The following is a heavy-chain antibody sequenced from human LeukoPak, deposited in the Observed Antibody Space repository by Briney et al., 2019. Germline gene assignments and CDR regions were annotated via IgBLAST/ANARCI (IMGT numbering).Heavy chain of an antibody. J-gene: IGHJ4*02. CDR3: ARWRATSTIPYSFDY. Sequence: ESGPALVKPTETLTLTCSFSGFSLTTEQVAVGWIRQSPGKALEWFALIYWDDATRYSAYLESRLTISKVRSRNQVLLTMTDMDPADTGSYYCARWRATSTIPYSFDYCGRGILVTVSS. V-gene: IGHV2-5*02. CDR1: GFSLTTEQVA. CDR2: IYWDDAT. D-gene: IGHD2-15*01.